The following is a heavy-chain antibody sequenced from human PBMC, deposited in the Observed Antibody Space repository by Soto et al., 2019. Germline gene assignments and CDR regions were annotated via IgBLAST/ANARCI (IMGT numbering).Heavy chain of an antibody. J-gene: IGHJ4*02. CDR3: AKDSSCYDFLMAGNFDY. V-gene: IGHV3-23*01. CDR1: GFTFSSYA. Sequence: GGSLRLSCAASGFTFSSYAMSWVRQAPGKGLEWVSAISGSGGSTYYADSVKGRFTISSDTSKNTLYLQMNSLTAEDTAVYYCAKDSSCYDFLMAGNFDYWGQGTLVTVSS. CDR2: ISGSGGST. D-gene: IGHD5-12*01.